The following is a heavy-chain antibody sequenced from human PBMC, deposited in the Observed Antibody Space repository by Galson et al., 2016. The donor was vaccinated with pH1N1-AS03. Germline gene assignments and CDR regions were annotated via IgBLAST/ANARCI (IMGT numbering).Heavy chain of an antibody. CDR3: ARAFGIGDEAGLLDF. D-gene: IGHD3-10*01. CDR1: GFTFHDYA. Sequence: SLRLSCAASGFTFHDYAMHWVRQAPGKGPEWVSGIAWNSGITGYGDSVKGRFTLSRDNAKNTLYLQMNSLKPEDTALHYCARAFGIGDEAGLLDFWGQGTLVTVSS. J-gene: IGHJ4*02. CDR2: IAWNSGIT. V-gene: IGHV3-9*01.